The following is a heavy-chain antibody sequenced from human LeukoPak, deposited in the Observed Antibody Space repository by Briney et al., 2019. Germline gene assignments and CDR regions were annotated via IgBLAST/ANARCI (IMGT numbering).Heavy chain of an antibody. J-gene: IGHJ4*02. D-gene: IGHD2/OR15-2a*01. CDR3: VSFYEAY. CDR1: GFTFSSYW. CDR2: INSDGSWT. Sequence: GGSLRLSCAASGFTFSSYWMHWVRQAPGKGLVWVSRINSDGSWTSYADSVKGRFTISKDNAKNTVYLQMNNLRAEDTAVYYCVSFYEAYWGRGTLVTVSS. V-gene: IGHV3-74*01.